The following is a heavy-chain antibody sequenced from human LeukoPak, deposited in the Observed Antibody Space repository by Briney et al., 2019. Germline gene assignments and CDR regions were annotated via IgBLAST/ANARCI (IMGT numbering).Heavy chain of an antibody. CDR1: GYTFTNFG. V-gene: IGHV1-18*01. CDR2: ITPYNGNT. D-gene: IGHD5-18*01. CDR3: ARALPHRRLMDTTMEQHWFDP. J-gene: IGHJ5*02. Sequence: ASVKVSCKASGYTFTNFGISWVRQAPGQGLEWMGWITPYNGNTNYAQTLQGRVTMTTDTSTSTAYMELRSLRSEDTAVYYCARALPHRRLMDTTMEQHWFDPWGQGTLVTVSS.